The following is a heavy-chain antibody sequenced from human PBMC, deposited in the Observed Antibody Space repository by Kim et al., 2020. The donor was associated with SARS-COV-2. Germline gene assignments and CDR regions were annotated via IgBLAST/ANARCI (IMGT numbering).Heavy chain of an antibody. CDR3: AKDPNYGLLPGYPGYYD. J-gene: IGHJ6*01. CDR1: GFSFYSYA. V-gene: IGHV3-23*01. CDR2: ISYNGDNT. Sequence: GGSLRLSCVASGFSFYSYAMSWLRQAPGKGLEWVSVISYNGDNTYLAGSARGRFTISRDNSKNTLYLEMNSLRVEDTAVYFCAKDPNYGLLPGYPGYYD. D-gene: IGHD3-9*01.